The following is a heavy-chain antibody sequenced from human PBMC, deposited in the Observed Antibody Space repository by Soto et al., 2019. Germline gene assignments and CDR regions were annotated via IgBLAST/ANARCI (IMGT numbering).Heavy chain of an antibody. V-gene: IGHV1-2*04. Sequence: ASVKVSCKASGYTFTGYYMHWVRQAPGQGLEWMGWINPNSGGTNYAQKFQGWVTMTRDTSISAAYMELSRLRSDDTAVYYCARDRWYSSSSEDYYYYGMDAWGQGTTVTVSS. CDR1: GYTFTGYY. CDR3: ARDRWYSSSSEDYYYYGMDA. D-gene: IGHD6-6*01. J-gene: IGHJ6*02. CDR2: INPNSGGT.